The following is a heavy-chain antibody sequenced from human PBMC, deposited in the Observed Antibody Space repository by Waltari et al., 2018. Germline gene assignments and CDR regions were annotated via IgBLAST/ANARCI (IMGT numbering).Heavy chain of an antibody. CDR1: GFNLPNNW. D-gene: IGHD5-12*01. Sequence: EEQLVQSGAEVKKPGESLKISCKGSGFNLPNNWIGWVRQMPGKGLEWMGVIDPDDSDTRYNPSFQGQVTISVDKSINTAYLHWSSLTVSDTAMYYCARSRSSGYNLKFWGQGTLVTVSS. J-gene: IGHJ4*02. CDR3: ARSRSSGYNLKF. V-gene: IGHV5-51*01. CDR2: IDPDDSDT.